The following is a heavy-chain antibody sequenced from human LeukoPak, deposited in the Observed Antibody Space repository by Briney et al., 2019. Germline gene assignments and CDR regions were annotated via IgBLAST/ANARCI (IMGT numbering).Heavy chain of an antibody. V-gene: IGHV3-49*04. D-gene: IGHD3-10*01. Sequence: GGSLRLSCTASEFTFGDYAMSWVRQAPGKGLEWVGLIRSKAYGWTTEYAASVKGRFTISRDDSKSIAYLQMNSLKTEDTAVYYCTRVNYYGSGSYYNVARYFDYWGQGTLVTVSS. J-gene: IGHJ4*02. CDR3: TRVNYYGSGSYYNVARYFDY. CDR2: IRSKAYGWTT. CDR1: EFTFGDYA.